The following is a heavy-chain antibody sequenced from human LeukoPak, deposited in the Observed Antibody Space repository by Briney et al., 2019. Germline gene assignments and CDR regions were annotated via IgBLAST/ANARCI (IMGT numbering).Heavy chain of an antibody. Sequence: ASVKVSCKASGYTFTAYYMHWVRQAPGQGLEWMGWINPNSGGTNYAQRFQGRVTMTRDTSISTAYMELSRLRSDDTAVYYCARDRVVVPAAFDYWGQGTLVTVSS. CDR2: INPNSGGT. V-gene: IGHV1-2*02. J-gene: IGHJ4*02. D-gene: IGHD2-2*01. CDR3: ARDRVVVPAAFDY. CDR1: GYTFTAYY.